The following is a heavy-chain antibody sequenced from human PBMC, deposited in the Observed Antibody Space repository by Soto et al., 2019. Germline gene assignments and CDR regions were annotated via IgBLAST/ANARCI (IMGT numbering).Heavy chain of an antibody. Sequence: EVQLVESGGGLVQPGRSRRLSCAASGFTFDDYAMHWVRPAPGKGLEWASGISWNSGSIGYADSVKGRFTISRDNAKTSLYLQMNRLRAEDTALYCCAKDIGRYPSFFDYWGQGTLVTVSS. D-gene: IGHD6-19*01. CDR1: GFTFDDYA. CDR2: ISWNSGSI. V-gene: IGHV3-9*01. J-gene: IGHJ4*02. CDR3: AKDIGRYPSFFDY.